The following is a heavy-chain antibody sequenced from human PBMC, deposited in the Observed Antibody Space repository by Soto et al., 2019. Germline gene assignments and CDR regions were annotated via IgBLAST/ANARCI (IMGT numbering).Heavy chain of an antibody. V-gene: IGHV3-13*05. CDR2: IGTAGDP. CDR1: GFAFSSYD. D-gene: IGHD4-17*01. J-gene: IGHJ6*02. Sequence: PGGSLRLSCAASGFAFSSYDMHWVRQATGKGLEWVSAIGTAGDPYYPGSVKGRFTISRENAKNSLYLQMNSLRAGDTAMYYCARGGVDYGGNPLRFYYYGMDVWGQGTTVTVSS. CDR3: ARGGVDYGGNPLRFYYYGMDV.